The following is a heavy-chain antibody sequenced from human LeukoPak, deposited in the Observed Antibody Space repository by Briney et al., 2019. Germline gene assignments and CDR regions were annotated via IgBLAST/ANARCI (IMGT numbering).Heavy chain of an antibody. J-gene: IGHJ4*02. CDR3: ASYQAAQRLGFDY. CDR2: IYYSGST. Sequence: SETLSLTCTVSGGSISSSSYYWGWIRQPPGKGLEWIGSIYYSGSTYYNPSLKSRVTISVDTSKNQFSLKLSSVTAADTAVYYCASYQAAQRLGFDYWGQGTLVTVSS. V-gene: IGHV4-39*01. CDR1: GGSISSSSYY. D-gene: IGHD6-19*01.